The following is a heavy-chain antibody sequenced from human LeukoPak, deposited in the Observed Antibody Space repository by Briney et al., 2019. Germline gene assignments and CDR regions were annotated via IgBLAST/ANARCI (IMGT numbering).Heavy chain of an antibody. Sequence: KASETLSLTCTVSGGSISNYYWSWIRQPPGKGPEWIAYVTYSGSTNYNPSLKSRVTISVDTSKNQFSLKLSSVTAADTAVYYCARGRRGDYYYYGMEDVWGRGTTVTVSS. J-gene: IGHJ6*02. CDR3: ARGRRGDYYYYGMEDV. D-gene: IGHD5-12*01. CDR1: GGSISNYY. V-gene: IGHV4-59*01. CDR2: VTYSGST.